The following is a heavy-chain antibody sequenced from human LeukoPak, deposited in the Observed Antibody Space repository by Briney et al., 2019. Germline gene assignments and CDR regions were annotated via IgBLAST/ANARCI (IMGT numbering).Heavy chain of an antibody. Sequence: SETLSLTCTVSGGSISSYYWSWIRQSPGKGLEWIGYIYYSGSTYYNPSLKSRVTISVDTSKNQFSLKLSSVTAADTAVYYCARTVLLWFGELSHFDYWGQGTLVTVSS. D-gene: IGHD3-10*01. J-gene: IGHJ4*02. CDR2: IYYSGST. CDR3: ARTVLLWFGELSHFDY. CDR1: GGSISSYY. V-gene: IGHV4-59*06.